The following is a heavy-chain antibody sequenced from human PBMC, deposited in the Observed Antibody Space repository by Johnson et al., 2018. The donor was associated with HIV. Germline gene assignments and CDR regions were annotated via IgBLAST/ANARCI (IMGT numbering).Heavy chain of an antibody. CDR1: GFTFDDYG. CDR3: VRGRITLKGVDLRGGAFDI. V-gene: IGHV3-48*01. D-gene: IGHD3-22*01. Sequence: VQLVESGGGVVRPGGSLRLSCAASGFTFDDYGVSWVRQAPGKGLEWVSYISSSGSTLYYAASVKGRSTISRDNSNNTLYLHMNSLRTEDTAVYFCVRGRITLKGVDLRGGAFDIWGQGTMVTVSS. CDR2: ISSSGSTL. J-gene: IGHJ3*02.